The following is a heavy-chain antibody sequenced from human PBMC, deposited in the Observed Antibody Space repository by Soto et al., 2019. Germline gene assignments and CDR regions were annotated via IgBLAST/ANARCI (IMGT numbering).Heavy chain of an antibody. CDR2: ISAYNGNT. CDR1: GYTFTSYG. CDR3: AREVIIPYYFDY. D-gene: IGHD3-3*01. J-gene: IGHJ4*02. V-gene: IGHV1-18*01. Sequence: ASVKVSCKASGYTFTSYGISWVRQAPGQGLEWMGWISAYNGNTNYAQKLQGRVTTTTDTSTSTAYMELRSLRSDDTAVYYCAREVIIPYYFDYWGQGTLVTVSS.